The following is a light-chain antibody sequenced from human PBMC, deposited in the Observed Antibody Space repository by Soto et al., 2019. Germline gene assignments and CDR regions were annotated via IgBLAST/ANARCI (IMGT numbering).Light chain of an antibody. V-gene: IGKV3-20*01. J-gene: IGKJ4*01. Sequence: IRLTQAPRTLSLSPRDGATLSCRASQTVSNNYLAWCQQKPGQAPRVIMYGASSRATGIPDRFSGSGSGTDFTLTISRLEPEDFAVYYCQQYGSSPLTLGGGTKVDI. CDR3: QQYGSSPLT. CDR1: QTVSNNY. CDR2: GAS.